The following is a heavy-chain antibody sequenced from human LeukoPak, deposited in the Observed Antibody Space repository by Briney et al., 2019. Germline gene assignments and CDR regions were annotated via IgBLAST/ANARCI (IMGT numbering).Heavy chain of an antibody. V-gene: IGHV4-59*01. Sequence: KTSETLSLTCTVSGVSISSYYWSWIRQPPGKGLEWIGYIYYSGSTNYNPSLKSRVTISVDTSKNQFSLKLSSVTAADTAVYYCARGGWGSTFDYWGQGTLVTVSS. J-gene: IGHJ4*02. D-gene: IGHD3-16*01. CDR2: IYYSGST. CDR3: ARGGWGSTFDY. CDR1: GVSISSYY.